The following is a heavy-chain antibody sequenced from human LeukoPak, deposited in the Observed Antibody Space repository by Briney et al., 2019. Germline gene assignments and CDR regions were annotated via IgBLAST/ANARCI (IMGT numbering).Heavy chain of an antibody. CDR2: INHSGST. V-gene: IGHV4-34*01. CDR1: GGSFSGYY. Sequence: PETLSLTCAVYGGSFSGYYWSWIRQPPGKGLEWIGEINHSGSTNYNPSLKSRVTISVDTSKNQFSLKLSSVTAADTAVYYCARDYYGSGTRLPPFDYWGQGTLVTVSS. J-gene: IGHJ4*02. CDR3: ARDYYGSGTRLPPFDY. D-gene: IGHD3-10*01.